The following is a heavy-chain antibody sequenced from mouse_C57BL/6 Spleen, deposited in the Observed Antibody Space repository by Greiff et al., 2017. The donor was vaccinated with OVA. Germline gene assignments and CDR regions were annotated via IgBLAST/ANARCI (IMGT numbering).Heavy chain of an antibody. V-gene: IGHV5-17*01. CDR2: ISSGSSTI. Sequence: EVQLVESGGGLVKPGGSLKLSCAASGFTFSDYGMHWVRQAPEKGLEWVAYISSGSSTIYYADTVKGRFTISRDNAKNTLFLQMTSLRSEDTAMYYCARTYDGYYGYFDVWGTGTTVTVSS. CDR3: ARTYDGYYGYFDV. CDR1: GFTFSDYG. D-gene: IGHD2-3*01. J-gene: IGHJ1*03.